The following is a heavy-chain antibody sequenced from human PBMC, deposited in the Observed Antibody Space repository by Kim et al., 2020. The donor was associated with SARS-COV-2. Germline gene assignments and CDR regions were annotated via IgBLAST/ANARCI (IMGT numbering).Heavy chain of an antibody. Sequence: GGSLRLSCAASGFTFSSYWMHWVRQAPGKGLMWVSRINSDGSSTTYADSVKGRFTISRDNAKNTLYLEMNSLRAEDTAVHYCARGNNHGMDVWGQGTTGT. J-gene: IGHJ6*02. CDR1: GFTFSSYW. V-gene: IGHV3-74*01. CDR3: ARGNNHGMDV. D-gene: IGHD1-1*01. CDR2: INSDGSST.